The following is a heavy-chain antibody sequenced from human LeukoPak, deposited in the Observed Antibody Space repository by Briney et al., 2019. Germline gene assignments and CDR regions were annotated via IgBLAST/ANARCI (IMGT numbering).Heavy chain of an antibody. J-gene: IGHJ3*02. CDR3: ARGYSSGRAAFDI. CDR1: GFTFSTYS. Sequence: GGSLRLSCAASGFTFSTYSMNWVRQAPGMGLEWVSYISSGSTTIYYADSVKGRFTISRDNAKNSLYLQMNSLRAEDTAVYYCARGYSSGRAAFDIWGQGTMVTVSS. D-gene: IGHD6-19*01. CDR2: ISSGSTTI. V-gene: IGHV3-48*01.